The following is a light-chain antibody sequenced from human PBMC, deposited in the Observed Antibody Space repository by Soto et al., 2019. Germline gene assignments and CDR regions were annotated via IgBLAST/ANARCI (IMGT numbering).Light chain of an antibody. J-gene: IGLJ2*01. CDR2: SSN. V-gene: IGLV1-44*01. CDR1: SSNIGSNT. Sequence: QSVLTQSPSASGTPGQRVTISCSGSSSNIGSNTVSWYQQLPGTAPKLLIYSSNQRPSGVPDRFSGSKSGTSASLAVSGLQSEDEADYHCAAWDDSLNGVVFGGGTKVTVL. CDR3: AAWDDSLNGVV.